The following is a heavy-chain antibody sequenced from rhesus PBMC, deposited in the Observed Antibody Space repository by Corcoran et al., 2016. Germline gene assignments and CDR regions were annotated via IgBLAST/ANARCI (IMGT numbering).Heavy chain of an antibody. CDR2: IYGNSAST. CDR3: ATQGL. Sequence: QVQLQESGPGVVKTSETLSLTCAVSGGSISSGYYYWSWIRKPPGKGLEWIGGIYGNSASTYSNPSLKSRVTISTDTAKIQFSLKLSSVTAADTAVYYCATQGLWGQGVLVTVSS. J-gene: IGHJ4*01. CDR1: GGSISSGYYY. V-gene: IGHV4S12*01.